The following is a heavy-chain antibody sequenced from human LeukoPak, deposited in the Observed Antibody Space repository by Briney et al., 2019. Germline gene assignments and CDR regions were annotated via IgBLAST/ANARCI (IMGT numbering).Heavy chain of an antibody. Sequence: GSLRLSCAASGFTFSSYGMHWVRQAPGKRLEWVAFIRYDGSNKYYADSVKGRFTISRDNSKNTLYLQMNSLRAEDTAVYYCARCLLVPAAMPIDNWFDPWGQGTLVTVSS. D-gene: IGHD2-2*01. CDR3: ARCLLVPAAMPIDNWFDP. J-gene: IGHJ5*02. CDR1: GFTFSSYG. V-gene: IGHV3-30*02. CDR2: IRYDGSNK.